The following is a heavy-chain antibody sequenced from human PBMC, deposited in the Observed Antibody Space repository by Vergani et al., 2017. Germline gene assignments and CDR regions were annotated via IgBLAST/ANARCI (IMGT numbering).Heavy chain of an antibody. CDR3: ASGSSGFLTLTSPNWLDP. J-gene: IGHJ5*02. CDR1: RFAFSDYY. CDR2: ISNSGNTI. D-gene: IGHD3-3*01. V-gene: IGHV3-11*04. Sequence: QGQLVESGGGLVKPGGSLRLSCAASRFAFSDYYMSWIRQAPGKGLEWISYISNSGNTINYADSVKGRFIVSRDNAKKSLYLQMNSLRVEDTAVYYCASGSSGFLTLTSPNWLDPWGQGTVVTVS.